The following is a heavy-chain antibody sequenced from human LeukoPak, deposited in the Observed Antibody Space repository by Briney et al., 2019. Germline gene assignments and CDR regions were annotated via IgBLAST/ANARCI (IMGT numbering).Heavy chain of an antibody. CDR3: AKRDYYYMDV. V-gene: IGHV3-30*02. J-gene: IGHJ6*03. CDR2: IRYDGSNK. CDR1: GFTFSSYG. Sequence: PGGSLRLSCAASGFTFSSYGMHWVRQAPGKGLEWVAFIRYDGSNKYYAASVKGRFTISRDNSKNTLYLQINSLRTEDTAVYYCAKRDYYYMDVWGKGTTVTISS.